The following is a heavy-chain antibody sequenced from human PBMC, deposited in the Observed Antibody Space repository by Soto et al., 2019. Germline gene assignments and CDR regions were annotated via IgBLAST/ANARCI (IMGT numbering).Heavy chain of an antibody. CDR2: ISYDGSNK. CDR1: GFTFSSYA. Sequence: GGSLRLSCAASGFTFSSYAMHWVRQAPGKGLEWVAVISYDGSNKYYADSVKGRFTISRDNSKNTLYLQMNSLRAEDTAVYYCARDKGFDYWGQGTLVTVSS. CDR3: ARDKGFDY. V-gene: IGHV3-30-3*01. J-gene: IGHJ4*02.